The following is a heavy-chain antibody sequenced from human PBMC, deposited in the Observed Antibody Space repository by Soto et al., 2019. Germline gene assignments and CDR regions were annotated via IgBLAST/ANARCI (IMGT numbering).Heavy chain of an antibody. CDR3: ARGGYYYYYGMDV. Sequence: GGSLRLSCAASGFTFSSYWMHWVRQAPGKGLVWVSRINSDGSSTSYADSVKGRFTISRDNAKNTLYLQMNSLRAEDTAVYYCARGGYYYYYGMDVWGQGTTVTVSS. CDR2: INSDGSST. D-gene: IGHD3-16*01. CDR1: GFTFSSYW. J-gene: IGHJ6*02. V-gene: IGHV3-74*01.